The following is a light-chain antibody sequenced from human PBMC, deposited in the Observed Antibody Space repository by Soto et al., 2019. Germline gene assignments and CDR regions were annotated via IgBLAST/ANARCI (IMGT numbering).Light chain of an antibody. CDR3: QQYYSTPQT. CDR1: QSVLSSSNNKNY. Sequence: DIVMTQSPDSQAVSLGDRATINCKSSQSVLSSSNNKNYLAWYQQKPGQPPKLLIYWASTRESGVPDRFSGSGSGTDFTLTISSLQAEDVAVYYCQQYYSTPQTFGQGTKVEIK. V-gene: IGKV4-1*01. CDR2: WAS. J-gene: IGKJ1*01.